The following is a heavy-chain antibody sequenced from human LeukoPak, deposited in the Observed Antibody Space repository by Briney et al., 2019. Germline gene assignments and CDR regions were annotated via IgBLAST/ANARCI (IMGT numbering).Heavy chain of an antibody. D-gene: IGHD1-7*01. CDR3: ARLTPPNWNYGYYFDY. J-gene: IGHJ4*02. CDR1: GGSIGSSSYY. V-gene: IGHV4-39*01. CDR2: IYYSGST. Sequence: SETLSLTCAVSGGSIGSSSYYWGWIRQPPGKGLEWIGSIYYSGSTYYNPSLKSRVTISVDTSKNQFSLKLSSVTAADTAVYYCARLTPPNWNYGYYFDYWGQGTLVTVSS.